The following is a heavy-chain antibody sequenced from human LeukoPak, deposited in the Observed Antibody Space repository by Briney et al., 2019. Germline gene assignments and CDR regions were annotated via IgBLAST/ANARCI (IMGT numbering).Heavy chain of an antibody. J-gene: IGHJ4*02. CDR3: ARSGRLGYCSGGSCFRWDY. D-gene: IGHD2-15*01. CDR1: GYSLTNYW. V-gene: IGHV5-51*01. Sequence: RESLKISCKVSGYSLTNYWIGWVRQMPGKGLEWMGIIYPDDYDTKYSPSFQGQVTISADKSIRTAYLQWSSLKASDTAMYYCARSGRLGYCSGGSCFRWDYWGQGTLVTDSS. CDR2: IYPDDYDT.